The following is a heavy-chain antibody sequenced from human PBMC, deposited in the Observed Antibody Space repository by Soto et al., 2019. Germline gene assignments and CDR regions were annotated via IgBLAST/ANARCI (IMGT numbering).Heavy chain of an antibody. CDR2: ISYDGSNK. CDR1: GFTFSSYG. CDR3: AKEGLKQFYYDILTGYDY. J-gene: IGHJ4*02. D-gene: IGHD3-9*01. Sequence: GGSLRLSCAASGFTFSSYGMHWVRQAPGKGLEWVAVISYDGSNKYYADSVKGRFTISRDNSKNTLYLQMNSLRAEDTAVYYCAKEGLKQFYYDILTGYDYWGQGTLVTVSS. V-gene: IGHV3-30*18.